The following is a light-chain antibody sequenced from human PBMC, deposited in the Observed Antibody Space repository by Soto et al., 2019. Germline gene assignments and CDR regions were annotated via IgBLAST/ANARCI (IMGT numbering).Light chain of an antibody. CDR1: SSDVGGYNY. CDR3: SSYTSSSTLV. J-gene: IGLJ2*01. V-gene: IGLV2-14*01. Sequence: ALTQPASVSGSPGQSITISCTGTSSDVGGYNYVSWYQQHPGKAPKLMLYEVSNRPSWVSNRFSGSKSGNTASLTISGLQAEDEADYYCSSYTSSSTLVFGGGTKVTVL. CDR2: EVS.